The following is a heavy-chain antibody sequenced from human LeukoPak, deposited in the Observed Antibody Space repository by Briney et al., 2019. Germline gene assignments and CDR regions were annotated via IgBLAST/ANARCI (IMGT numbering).Heavy chain of an antibody. CDR3: ARTYYYDSRGYYAGDY. CDR2: IYHSGST. J-gene: IGHJ4*02. CDR1: GYSISSGYF. D-gene: IGHD3-22*01. V-gene: IGHV4-38-2*02. Sequence: PSETLSLTCTVSGYSISSGYFWGWIRQPPGKGLECIGTIYHSGSTYYNPSLKSRVTISVDTSKNQFSLKLSSVTAADTAVYYCARTYYYDSRGYYAGDYWGQGTLVTVSS.